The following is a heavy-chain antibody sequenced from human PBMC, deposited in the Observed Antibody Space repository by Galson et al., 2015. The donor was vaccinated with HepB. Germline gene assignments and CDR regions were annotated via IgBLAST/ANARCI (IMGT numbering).Heavy chain of an antibody. CDR2: IRSKANSYAT. D-gene: IGHD2-15*01. V-gene: IGHV3-73*01. CDR1: GFTFSGSA. J-gene: IGHJ4*02. Sequence: SLRLSCAASGFTFSGSAMHWVRQASGKGLEWVGRIRSKANSYATAYAASVKGRFTISRDDSKNTAYLQMNSLKTEDTAVYYCTRGYCSGGSCSMQDYWGLGTLVTVSS. CDR3: TRGYCSGGSCSMQDY.